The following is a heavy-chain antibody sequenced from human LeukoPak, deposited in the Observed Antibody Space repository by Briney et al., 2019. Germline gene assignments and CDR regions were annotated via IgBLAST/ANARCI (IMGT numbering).Heavy chain of an antibody. J-gene: IGHJ3*02. CDR3: ARDSSAAFNI. CDR2: INSDGSNT. D-gene: IGHD3-3*01. CDR1: GFTFSSYW. Sequence: GSLRLSCAASGFTFSSYWMHWVRQAPGKGLVWVSRINSDGSNTNYADSVKGRFSISRDNTKNTLYLQMNSLRAEDTAVYYCARDSSAAFNIWGQGTMVTVSS. V-gene: IGHV3-74*01.